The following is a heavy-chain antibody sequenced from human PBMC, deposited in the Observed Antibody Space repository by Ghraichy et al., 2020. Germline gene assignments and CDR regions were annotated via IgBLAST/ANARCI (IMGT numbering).Heavy chain of an antibody. Sequence: GGSLRLSCVGSGFTFSSHSMNWVRQSPGRGLEWLSYITASGRTISYADSVKGRFTISRDNAQNSLYLQMKSLRDEDTAVYYCAGGATVVRFYYYNGMDVWGQGTTVTVSS. CDR1: GFTFSSHS. CDR3: AGGATVVRFYYYNGMDV. CDR2: ITASGRTI. J-gene: IGHJ6*02. V-gene: IGHV3-48*02. D-gene: IGHD4-23*01.